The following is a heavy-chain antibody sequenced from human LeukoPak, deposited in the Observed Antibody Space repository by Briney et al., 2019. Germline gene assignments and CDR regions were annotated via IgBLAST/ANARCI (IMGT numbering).Heavy chain of an antibody. J-gene: IGHJ4*02. CDR1: GFTFGKYW. V-gene: IGHV3-7*03. Sequence: GGSLRLSCVASGFTFGKYWMSWVRQAPGKGLEWVASIKLDGSEKNYVDSVKGRFTISRDNTKNSLYLQMNSLRVEDTAVFYCARDQYDTWSRRGNFDSWGQGTLVIVSS. CDR2: IKLDGSEK. CDR3: ARDQYDTWSRRGNFDS. D-gene: IGHD3-3*01.